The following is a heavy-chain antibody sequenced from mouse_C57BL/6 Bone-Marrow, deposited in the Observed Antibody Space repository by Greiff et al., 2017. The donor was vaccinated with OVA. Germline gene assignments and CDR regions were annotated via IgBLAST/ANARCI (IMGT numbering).Heavy chain of an antibody. D-gene: IGHD1-1*01. CDR1: GFTFSDYG. V-gene: IGHV5-15*01. Sequence: EVQRVESGGGLVQPGGSLKLSCAASGFTFSDYGMAWVRQAPRKGPEWVAFISNLAYSIYYADTVTGRFTISRENAKNTLYLEMSSLRSEDTAMYYCARHFYGSSLGYAMDYWGQGTSVTVSS. J-gene: IGHJ4*01. CDR2: ISNLAYSI. CDR3: ARHFYGSSLGYAMDY.